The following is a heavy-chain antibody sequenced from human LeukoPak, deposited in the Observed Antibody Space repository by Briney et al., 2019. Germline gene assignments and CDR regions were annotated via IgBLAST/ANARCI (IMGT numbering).Heavy chain of an antibody. V-gene: IGHV4-39*07. CDR3: VRVRNYRGYNGLRSFWFDP. Sequence: SETLSLTCTVSGGSISTTTYYWGWIRQPPGNDLEWIGSISSDGDTHYNPSLQSRVTISLDTSTNEFFLKLNSVTAAGAAVYYCVRVRNYRGYNGLRSFWFDPWGQGTLVAVSS. J-gene: IGHJ5*02. CDR1: GGSISTTTYY. CDR2: ISSDGDT. D-gene: IGHD5-24*01.